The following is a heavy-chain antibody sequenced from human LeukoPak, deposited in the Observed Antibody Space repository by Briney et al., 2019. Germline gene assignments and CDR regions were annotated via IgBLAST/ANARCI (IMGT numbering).Heavy chain of an antibody. CDR2: IWYDGSNK. CDR3: AKEARRGYSYGRLDFDY. CDR1: GFTFSSYG. Sequence: GGSLRLSCAASGFTFSSYGMHWVRQAPGKGLEWVAVIWYDGSNKYYADPVKGRFTISRDNSKNTLYLQMNSLRAEDTAVYYCAKEARRGYSYGRLDFDYWGQGTLVTVSS. J-gene: IGHJ4*02. D-gene: IGHD5-18*01. V-gene: IGHV3-33*06.